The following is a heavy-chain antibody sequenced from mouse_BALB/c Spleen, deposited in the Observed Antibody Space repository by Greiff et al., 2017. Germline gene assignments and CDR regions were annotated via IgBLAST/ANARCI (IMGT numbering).Heavy chain of an antibody. CDR3: DRYDDAMDY. CDR1: GFSLTGYG. J-gene: IGHJ4*01. D-gene: IGHD2-14*01. Sequence: QVQLKQSGPGLVAPSQSLSITCTVSGFSLTGYGVNWVRQPPGKGLEWLGMIWGDGSTDYNSALNSRLSISKDNSKSQVFLKMNSLQTDDTARYYGDRYDDAMDYWGQGTSVTVSS. CDR2: IWGDGST. V-gene: IGHV2-6-7*01.